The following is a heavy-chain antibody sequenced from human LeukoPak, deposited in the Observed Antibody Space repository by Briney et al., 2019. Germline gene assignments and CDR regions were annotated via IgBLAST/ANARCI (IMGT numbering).Heavy chain of an antibody. V-gene: IGHV3-48*03. CDR1: GFTFSSYE. Sequence: PGGSLRLSCAASGFTFSSYEMNWVRQAPGKGLEWVSYISSSGSTIYYADSVKGRFTISRDNAKNSLYLQMNSLRPEDTALYYCSTGPRSLPYWGPGTLVTVSS. D-gene: IGHD4-23*01. CDR2: ISSSGSTI. CDR3: STGPRSLPY. J-gene: IGHJ4*01.